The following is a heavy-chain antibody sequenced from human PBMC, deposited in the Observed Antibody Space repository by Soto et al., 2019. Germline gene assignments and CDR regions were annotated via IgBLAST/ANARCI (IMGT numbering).Heavy chain of an antibody. D-gene: IGHD3-3*01. Sequence: QVQLVQSGTAVRKPGASVNVSCKASGYIITAYSIHWLRQAPGQSPEWVGWINAGHGDTKYSNRLHDRVTISRDPSANTAYMELTSLRSEDTAVYYCARGERNRDFWSGYFGRFASWGQGTLVTVSS. CDR2: INAGHGDT. CDR3: ARGERNRDFWSGYFGRFAS. V-gene: IGHV1-3*01. CDR1: GYIITAYS. J-gene: IGHJ4*02.